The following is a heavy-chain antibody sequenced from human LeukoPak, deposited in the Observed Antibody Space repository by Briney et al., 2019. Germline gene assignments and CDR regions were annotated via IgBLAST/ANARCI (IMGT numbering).Heavy chain of an antibody. V-gene: IGHV4-34*01. D-gene: IGHD2-2*01. Sequence: PSETLSLTCTVYGGSFSGYYWSWIRQPPGKGLEWIGEINHTGSTNYNPSLKSRVTISVDTSKNQFSLKLSSVTAADTAVYYCARGEAPAARVDYWGQGTLVTVSS. J-gene: IGHJ4*02. CDR3: ARGEAPAARVDY. CDR2: INHTGST. CDR1: GGSFSGYY.